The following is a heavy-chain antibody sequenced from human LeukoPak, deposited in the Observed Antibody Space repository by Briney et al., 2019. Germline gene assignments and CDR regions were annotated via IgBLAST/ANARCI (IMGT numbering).Heavy chain of an antibody. CDR3: AKDWEHSDYDW. V-gene: IGHV3-30*18. D-gene: IGHD5-12*01. CDR1: GFTFSSYA. J-gene: IGHJ4*02. Sequence: GGSLRLSCAASGFTFSSYAMHWVRQAPGKRLEQVAVISYDGSDKYYADSVKGRFTISRDNSKNTLHLQMNSLRAEDTAVYYCAKDWEHSDYDWWGQGTLVTVSS. CDR2: ISYDGSDK.